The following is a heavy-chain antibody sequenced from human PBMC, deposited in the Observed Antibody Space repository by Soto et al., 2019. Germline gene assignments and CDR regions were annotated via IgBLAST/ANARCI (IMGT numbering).Heavy chain of an antibody. CDR1: GFTFSNAW. CDR3: TTDSYSPIIVVRFDY. J-gene: IGHJ4*01. Sequence: PGGSLRLSCAAAGFTFSNAWGNWVRQAPGKGLEWVGRIKSKTDGGTADFAAPVKGRFAISRDDSKNTVDLQMNSLKTEDTAVYYCTTDSYSPIIVVRFDYWGHGTLVTVSS. V-gene: IGHV3-15*07. CDR2: IKSKTDGGTA. D-gene: IGHD3-22*01.